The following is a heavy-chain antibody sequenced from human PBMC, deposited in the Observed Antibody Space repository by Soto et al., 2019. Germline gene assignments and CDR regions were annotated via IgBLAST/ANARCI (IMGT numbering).Heavy chain of an antibody. D-gene: IGHD4-17*01. V-gene: IGHV3-30-3*01. Sequence: GGSPRLSCAASGFTFSSYAMHWVRQAPGKGLEWVAVISYDGSNKYYADSVKGRFTISRDNSKNTLYLQMNSLRAEDTAVYYCARGVNGDRALWYFDLWGRGTLVTVSS. CDR2: ISYDGSNK. CDR3: ARGVNGDRALWYFDL. CDR1: GFTFSSYA. J-gene: IGHJ2*01.